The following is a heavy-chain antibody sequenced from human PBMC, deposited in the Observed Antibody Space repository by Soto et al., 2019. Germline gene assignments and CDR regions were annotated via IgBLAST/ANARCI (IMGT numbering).Heavy chain of an antibody. Sequence: DVQLVESGGGLVQPGRSLRRSCAASGFTFDDYAMHWVRQAPGKGLEWLSGISWNSGNIGYADSVKGRFTISRDNAKNSLYLPMTSLRPEDTALYYCIKGRGGSYGRYYFDYWGQGTLVIVSS. CDR1: GFTFDDYA. V-gene: IGHV3-9*01. J-gene: IGHJ4*02. CDR3: IKGRGGSYGRYYFDY. D-gene: IGHD1-26*01. CDR2: ISWNSGNI.